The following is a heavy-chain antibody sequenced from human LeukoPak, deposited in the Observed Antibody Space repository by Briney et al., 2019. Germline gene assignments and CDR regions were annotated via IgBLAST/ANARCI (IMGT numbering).Heavy chain of an antibody. CDR2: IYYSGST. V-gene: IGHV4-31*03. CDR3: AREARGINYFDY. CDR1: GGSISSGGYC. J-gene: IGHJ4*02. Sequence: SETLSLTCTVSGGSISSGGYCWRWIRQHPGKGLEWIGYIYYSGSTYYNPSLKSRVTISVDTSKNQFSLKLSSVTAADTAVYYCAREARGINYFDYWGQGTLVTVSS. D-gene: IGHD2-15*01.